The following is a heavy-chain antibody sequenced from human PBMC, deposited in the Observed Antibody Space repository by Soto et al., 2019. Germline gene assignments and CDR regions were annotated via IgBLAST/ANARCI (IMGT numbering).Heavy chain of an antibody. CDR3: AKDGIAAAGTLTH. D-gene: IGHD6-13*01. Sequence: SLRLSCAASGFTFSSYGMHWVRQAPGKGLEWVAVISYDGSNKYYADSVKGRFTISRDNSKNTLYLQMNSLRAEDTAVYYCAKDGIAAAGTLTHWGQGTLVTVSS. V-gene: IGHV3-30*18. J-gene: IGHJ4*02. CDR2: ISYDGSNK. CDR1: GFTFSSYG.